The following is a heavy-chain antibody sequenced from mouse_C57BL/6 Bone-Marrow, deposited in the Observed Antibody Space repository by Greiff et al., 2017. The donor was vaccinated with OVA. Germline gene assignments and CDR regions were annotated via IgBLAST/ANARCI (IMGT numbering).Heavy chain of an antibody. CDR2: ISSGGSYT. CDR1: GFTFSSYG. D-gene: IGHD5-2*01. J-gene: IGHJ4*01. V-gene: IGHV5-6*01. CDR3: ARHEYGSYAMDY. Sequence: EVHLVESGGDLVKPGGSLKLSCAASGFTFSSYGMSWVRQTPDKRLEWVATISSGGSYTYYPDSVKGRFTISRDNAKNTLYLQMSSLKSEDTALYYCARHEYGSYAMDYWGQGTSVTVSS.